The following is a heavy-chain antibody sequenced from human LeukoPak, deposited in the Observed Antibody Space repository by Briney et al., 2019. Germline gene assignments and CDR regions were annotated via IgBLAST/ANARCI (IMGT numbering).Heavy chain of an antibody. Sequence: SETLSLTCTVSGGSISSSSYSWGWIRQPPGKGLEWIGSIYYSGSTYYNPSLKSRVTISVDTSKNQFSLKLSSVTAADTAVYYCARHDSSGYLFDYWGQGTLVTVSS. CDR3: ARHDSSGYLFDY. J-gene: IGHJ4*02. D-gene: IGHD3-22*01. V-gene: IGHV4-39*01. CDR2: IYYSGST. CDR1: GGSISSSSYS.